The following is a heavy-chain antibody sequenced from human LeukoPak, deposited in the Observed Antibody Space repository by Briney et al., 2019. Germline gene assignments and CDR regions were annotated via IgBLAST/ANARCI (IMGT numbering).Heavy chain of an antibody. D-gene: IGHD1-26*01. CDR3: ARSYRQEFDP. CDR1: GGSFSGYH. J-gene: IGHJ5*02. CDR2: INHSGST. V-gene: IGHV4-34*01. Sequence: SETLSLTCAVYGGSFSGYHWSGIRQSPGRGLDWIGEINHSGSTNYNPSLKSRVTISVDTSKNQFSLKLSSVTAADTAVYYCARSYRQEFDPWGQGTLVTVSS.